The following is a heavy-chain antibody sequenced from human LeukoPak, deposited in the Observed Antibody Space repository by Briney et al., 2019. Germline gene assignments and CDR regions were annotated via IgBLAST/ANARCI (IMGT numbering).Heavy chain of an antibody. D-gene: IGHD6-19*01. CDR1: GGTFSSYA. CDR3: AREGPGTAVAGTVIYPY. CDR2: IIPIFGTA. V-gene: IGHV1-69*13. J-gene: IGHJ4*02. Sequence: GASVRVSCKASGGTFSSYAISWVRQAPGQGLEWMGGIIPIFGTANYAQKFQGRVTITADESTSTAYMELSSLRSEDTAVYYCAREGPGTAVAGTVIYPYWGQGTLVTVSS.